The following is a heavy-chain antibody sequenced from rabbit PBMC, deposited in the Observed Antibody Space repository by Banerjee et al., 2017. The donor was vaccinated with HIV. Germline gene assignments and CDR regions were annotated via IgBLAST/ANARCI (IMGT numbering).Heavy chain of an antibody. D-gene: IGHD4-1*01. CDR1: GFSFSSSYW. Sequence: QEQLEESGGDLVQPEGSLTLTCTASGFSFSSSYWICWVRQAPGKGLEWIACINTSSGNTVYATWAKGRFTISKTSSTTVTLQMTSLTAADTATYFCARVTGSVWGVGFGLWGPGTLVTVS. J-gene: IGHJ4*01. V-gene: IGHV1S45*01. CDR2: INTSSGNT. CDR3: ARVTGSVWGVGFGL.